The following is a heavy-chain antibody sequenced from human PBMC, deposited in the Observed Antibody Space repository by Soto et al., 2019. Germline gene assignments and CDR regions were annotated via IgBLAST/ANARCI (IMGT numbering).Heavy chain of an antibody. CDR3: ARDLSNTIFGVVRWTYYYGMDV. CDR1: GFTFSSYW. V-gene: IGHV3-7*05. Sequence: GGSLRLSCAASGFTFSSYWMSWVRQAPGKGLEWVANIKQDGSEKYYVDSVKGRFTISRDNAKNSLYLQTNSLRAEDTAVFYCARDLSNTIFGVVRWTYYYGMDVWGQGTTVTVSS. J-gene: IGHJ6*02. D-gene: IGHD3-3*01. CDR2: IKQDGSEK.